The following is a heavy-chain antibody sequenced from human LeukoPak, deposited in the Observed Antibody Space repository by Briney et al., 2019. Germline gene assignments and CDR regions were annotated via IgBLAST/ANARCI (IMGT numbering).Heavy chain of an antibody. Sequence: ASVKVSCKASGGTFSSYAISWVRQAPGQGLEWMGGIIPIFGTANYAQKFQGRVTITADESTSTAYMELSRLRSDDTAVYYCARNPEPAEPFDYWGQGTLVTVSS. D-gene: IGHD1-14*01. CDR1: GGTFSSYA. CDR2: IIPIFGTA. J-gene: IGHJ4*02. V-gene: IGHV1-69*13. CDR3: ARNPEPAEPFDY.